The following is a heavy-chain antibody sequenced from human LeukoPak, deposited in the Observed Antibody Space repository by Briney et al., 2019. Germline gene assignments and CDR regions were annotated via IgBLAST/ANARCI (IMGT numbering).Heavy chain of an antibody. D-gene: IGHD6-19*01. V-gene: IGHV1-69*06. Sequence: SVKLSCKASGATFTSYAISWVRQAPGPGLELMGGIIPIFGTANYAQKFQGRVTITADKSTSTAYMEVSSLRSEDTAVYYCAREGQWLVLDYWGQGTLVTVSS. CDR3: AREGQWLVLDY. CDR1: GATFTSYA. J-gene: IGHJ4*02. CDR2: IIPIFGTA.